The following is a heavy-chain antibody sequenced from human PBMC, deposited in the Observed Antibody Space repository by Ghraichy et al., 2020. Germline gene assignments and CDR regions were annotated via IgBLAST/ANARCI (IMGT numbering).Heavy chain of an antibody. CDR3: ARDWYWSYDL. CDR2: IRHKRHSYAT. CDR1: GFTFSDYY. D-gene: IGHD1-26*01. Sequence: GESLNISCIGSGFTFSDYYMDWVRQAPGKGLEWVGRIRHKRHSYATEYATSVKDRFTISRDDSGNSMFLQMNSLKTEDTAVYYCARDWYWSYDLWGQGTLVTVSS. J-gene: IGHJ5*02. V-gene: IGHV3-72*01.